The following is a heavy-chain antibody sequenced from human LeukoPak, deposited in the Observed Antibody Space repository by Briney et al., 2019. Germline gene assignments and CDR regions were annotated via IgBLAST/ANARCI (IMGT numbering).Heavy chain of an antibody. CDR2: ISSSSSYI. D-gene: IGHD6-13*01. Sequence: GGSLRLSCAASGFTFSSYSMNWVRQAPGKGLEWVSSISSSSSYIYYADSVKGRFTISRDNAKNSLYLQMNSLRAEDTAVYYCASPLAAAGSFDYWGQGTLVTVSS. CDR1: GFTFSSYS. J-gene: IGHJ4*02. V-gene: IGHV3-21*01. CDR3: ASPLAAAGSFDY.